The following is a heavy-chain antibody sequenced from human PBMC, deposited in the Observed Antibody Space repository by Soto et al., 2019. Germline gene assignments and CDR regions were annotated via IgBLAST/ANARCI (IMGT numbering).Heavy chain of an antibody. CDR2: IYYTGSN. D-gene: IGHD5-18*01. CDR3: ARDIRGYSRAFDY. CDR1: CGSVSSASFY. J-gene: IGHJ4*02. V-gene: IGHV4-61*01. Sequence: ETLVLTFTVSCGSVSSASFYCTWIRQSPGKGLEWIGYIYYTGSNNYNPSLKSRVTISVDTSKNLFSLKLTSVTAADTAGYYCARDIRGYSRAFDYWGQGNMVT.